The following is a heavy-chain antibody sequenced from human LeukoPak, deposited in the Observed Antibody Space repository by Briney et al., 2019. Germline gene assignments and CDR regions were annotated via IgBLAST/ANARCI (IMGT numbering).Heavy chain of an antibody. V-gene: IGHV3-74*01. Sequence: GGSLRLSCAASGFTFSSYWMHWVRQAPGKGLVWVSRINSDGSSTSYADSVKGRFTISGDNAKNTLYLQMNSLRAEDTAVYYCARDFYGYDGDYYFDWWGQGTLVTLSS. D-gene: IGHD5-12*01. CDR1: GFTFSSYW. CDR2: INSDGSST. CDR3: ARDFYGYDGDYYFDW. J-gene: IGHJ4*02.